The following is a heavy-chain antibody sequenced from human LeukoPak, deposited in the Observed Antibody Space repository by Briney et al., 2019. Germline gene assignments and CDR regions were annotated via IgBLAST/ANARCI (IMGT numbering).Heavy chain of an antibody. Sequence: GESLKISCKASGYSFTSYWSGWVRQMPGKGLNLMGLIYPRDSETRYSPSPPGQVTISGDKSISTAYLQWTSLNASDTAMYYCARSIAVTGYFDYWGQGTLVTVSS. J-gene: IGHJ4*02. V-gene: IGHV5-51*01. D-gene: IGHD6-19*01. CDR2: IYPRDSET. CDR1: GYSFTSYW. CDR3: ARSIAVTGYFDY.